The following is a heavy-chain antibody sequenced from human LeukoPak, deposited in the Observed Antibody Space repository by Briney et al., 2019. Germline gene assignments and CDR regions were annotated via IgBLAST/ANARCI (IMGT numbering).Heavy chain of an antibody. J-gene: IGHJ4*02. V-gene: IGHV3-7*01. CDR2: INQDVSRI. D-gene: IGHD2-8*01. CDR1: GFSFSRYW. Sequence: PGGSLRLSCAGSGFSFSRYWMAWVRQAPGKGLEWVASINQDVSRIHYVDSVKGRFTISRDNAKNSLFLQMNSPRVEDTAVYYCARLKDDVTKFDYWGQGTLVTVSS. CDR3: ARLKDDVTKFDY.